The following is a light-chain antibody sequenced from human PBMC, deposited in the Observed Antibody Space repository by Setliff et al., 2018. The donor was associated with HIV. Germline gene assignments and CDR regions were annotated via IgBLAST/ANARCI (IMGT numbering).Light chain of an antibody. V-gene: IGLV2-14*03. CDR3: CSYLSTNNYV. J-gene: IGLJ1*01. CDR2: DVT. Sequence: QSVLTQPASVSGSPGQSITISCTGTSSDVGSRYNYVSWYQQHPGKAPKLIIFDVTYRPSGVSDRFSGSKSGNSASLTISGLQAEDEADYYCCSYLSTNNYVFGSGTKVTVL. CDR1: SSDVGSRYNY.